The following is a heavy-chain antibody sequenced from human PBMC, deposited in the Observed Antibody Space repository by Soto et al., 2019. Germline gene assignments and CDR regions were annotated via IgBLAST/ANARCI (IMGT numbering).Heavy chain of an antibody. CDR2: ISSSSSTI. V-gene: IGHV3-48*01. Sequence: GGSLRLSCAASGFTFSSYSMNWVRQAPGKGLEWVSYISSSSSTIYYAASVKGRFTISRDDSKSIAYLQMDSLKIDDTGVYYCTRDLTMIVVIPSHALDIWGQGTMVTVSS. J-gene: IGHJ3*02. CDR1: GFTFSSYS. D-gene: IGHD3-22*01. CDR3: TRDLTMIVVIPSHALDI.